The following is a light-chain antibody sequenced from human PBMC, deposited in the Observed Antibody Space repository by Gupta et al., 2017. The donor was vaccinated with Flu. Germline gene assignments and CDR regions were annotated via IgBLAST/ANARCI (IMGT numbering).Light chain of an antibody. Sequence: ERATRSSRASQSVSRYLYRYQQKPGQAPMLLIYDASDRAAGIPARFSGSGSGTDFTLTIRSLEAEDFAVYYRQGRLYWPPLTFGGGTKVEIK. CDR3: QGRLYWPPLT. CDR2: DAS. V-gene: IGKV3-11*01. CDR1: QSVSRY. J-gene: IGKJ4*01.